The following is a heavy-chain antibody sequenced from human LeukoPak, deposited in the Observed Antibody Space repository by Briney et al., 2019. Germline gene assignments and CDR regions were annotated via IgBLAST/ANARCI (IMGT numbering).Heavy chain of an antibody. J-gene: IGHJ3*02. CDR3: ASGCSGGSCYPLDAFDI. D-gene: IGHD2-15*01. CDR1: GFTFSDYY. V-gene: IGHV3-11*04. Sequence: GSLRLSCAASGFTFSDYYMSWIRQAPGKGLEWVSYISSSGSTIYYADSVKGRFTISRDNAKNSLYLQMNSLRAEDTAVYYCASGCSGGSCYPLDAFDIWGQGTMVTVSS. CDR2: ISSSGSTI.